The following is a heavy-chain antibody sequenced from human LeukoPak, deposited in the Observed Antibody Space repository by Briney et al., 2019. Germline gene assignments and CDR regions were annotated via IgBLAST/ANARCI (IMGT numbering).Heavy chain of an antibody. D-gene: IGHD5/OR15-5a*01. V-gene: IGHV3-7*01. CDR3: SAGSDRVYSY. CDR2: INPDGDGM. CDR1: GFTFSSSR. Sequence: GGSLRLSCTASGFTFSSSRMNWLRQAPGKGLEWVANINPDGDGMRYVDPVQGRLTMSRDNAQSSLHLQMNSLRVEDTAFYYCSAGSDRVYSYWGQGVLVTVAS. J-gene: IGHJ4*02.